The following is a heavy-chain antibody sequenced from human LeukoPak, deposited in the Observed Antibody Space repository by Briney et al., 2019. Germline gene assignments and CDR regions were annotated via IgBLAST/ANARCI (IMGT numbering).Heavy chain of an antibody. J-gene: IGHJ4*02. Sequence: GGSLRLSCVASGFTFSNFGMNWVRQAPGKAVEWLSYIDGSGGSIYYSESLRGRFTISRDNAKKSLYLQMKSLRAEDTAIYYCTRDRASSGWNFWGQGTLVTVSS. D-gene: IGHD6-19*01. CDR3: TRDRASSGWNF. CDR2: IDGSGGSI. CDR1: GFTFSNFG. V-gene: IGHV3-48*03.